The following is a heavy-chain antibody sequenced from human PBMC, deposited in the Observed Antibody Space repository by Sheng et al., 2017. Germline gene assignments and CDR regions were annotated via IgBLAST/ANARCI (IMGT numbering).Heavy chain of an antibody. D-gene: IGHD5-12*01. V-gene: IGHV4-34*01. J-gene: IGHJ4*02. CDR2: INHSGST. CDR1: GGSFSGYY. CDR3: ARGLGPQWGLRLFNY. Sequence: QVQLQQWGAGLLKPSETLSLTCAVYGGSFSGYYWSWIRQPPGKGLEWIGEINHSGSTNYNPSLKSRVTISVDTSKNQFSLKLSSVTAADTAVYYCARGLGPQWGLRLFNYWGQGTLVTVSS.